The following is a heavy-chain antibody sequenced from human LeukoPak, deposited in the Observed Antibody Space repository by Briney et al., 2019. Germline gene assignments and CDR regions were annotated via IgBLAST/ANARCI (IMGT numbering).Heavy chain of an antibody. CDR2: INHSGST. V-gene: IGHV4-34*01. J-gene: IGHJ6*02. CDR1: GGSFSGYY. CDR3: ARAYYDFWSGYYMYYYGMDV. D-gene: IGHD3-3*01. Sequence: SETLSLTCAVYGGSFSGYYWSWIRQPPGKGLEWIGEINHSGSTNHNPSLKSRVTISVDTSKNQFSLKLSSVTAADTAVYYCARAYYDFWSGYYMYYYGMDVWGQGTTVTVSS.